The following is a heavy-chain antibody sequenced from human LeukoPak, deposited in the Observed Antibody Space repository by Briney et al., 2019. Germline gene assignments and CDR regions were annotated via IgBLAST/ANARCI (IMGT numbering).Heavy chain of an antibody. J-gene: IGHJ6*03. CDR3: ARGAGPYYYHYMDV. D-gene: IGHD6-19*01. Sequence: GGSLRLSCAASGFTFSSYSMNWVRRAPGKGLEWVSSISSSSSYIYYADSVKGRFTISRDNAKNSLYLQMNSLRAEDTAVYYCARGAGPYYYHYMDVWGKGTTVTVSS. CDR1: GFTFSSYS. CDR2: ISSSSSYI. V-gene: IGHV3-21*01.